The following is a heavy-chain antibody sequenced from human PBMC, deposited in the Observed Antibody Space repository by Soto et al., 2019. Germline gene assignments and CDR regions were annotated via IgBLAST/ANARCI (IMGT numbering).Heavy chain of an antibody. D-gene: IGHD3-3*01. J-gene: IGHJ6*02. V-gene: IGHV3-30-3*01. CDR3: ARQGLQGICGVVIALYYYYGMDV. CDR1: GFTFSSYA. Sequence: PGGSLRLSCAPSGFTFSSYAMHWVRQAPGKGLEWVAVISYDGSNKYYADSVKGRFTISRDNSKNTLYLQMNSLRAEDTAVYYCARQGLQGICGVVIALYYYYGMDVWGQGTTVTVSS. CDR2: ISYDGSNK.